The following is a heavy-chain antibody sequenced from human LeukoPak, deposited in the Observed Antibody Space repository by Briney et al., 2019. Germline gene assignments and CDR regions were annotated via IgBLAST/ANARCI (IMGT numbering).Heavy chain of an antibody. CDR2: INHSGST. J-gene: IGHJ4*02. Sequence: SETLSLTCAVYGGSFSGYYWSWIRQPPGNGLEWIGEINHSGSTNYNPSLKSRVTISVDTSKNQFSLKLSSVTAADTAVYYCASYSGSYYGTYDYWGQGTLVTVSS. D-gene: IGHD1-26*01. CDR1: GGSFSGYY. V-gene: IGHV4-34*01. CDR3: ASYSGSYYGTYDY.